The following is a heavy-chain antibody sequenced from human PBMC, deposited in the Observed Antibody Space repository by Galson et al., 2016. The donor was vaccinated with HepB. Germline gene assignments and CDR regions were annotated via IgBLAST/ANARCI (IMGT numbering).Heavy chain of an antibody. J-gene: IGHJ4*02. CDR2: ISYDGGNK. CDR1: GFTFSSYG. CDR3: AKTVRMTPFTGSSN. Sequence: SLRLSCAASGFTFSSYGMHWVRQAPGKGLEWVAVISYDGGNKYYAASVKGRFTISRDNSKNTLYLQMNSLRAEDTAVYYCAKTVRMTPFTGSSNWGQGTLVTVSS. V-gene: IGHV3-30*18. D-gene: IGHD3-10*01.